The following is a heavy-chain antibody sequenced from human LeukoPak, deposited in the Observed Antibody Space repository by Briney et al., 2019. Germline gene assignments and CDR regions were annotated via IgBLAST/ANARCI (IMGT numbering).Heavy chain of an antibody. V-gene: IGHV4-59*08. CDR1: GGSMTTYY. CDR2: SHNSGET. J-gene: IGHJ3*02. D-gene: IGHD5-18*01. CDR3: ARQPGSTAAFDI. Sequence: PSETLSLTFTGSGGSMTTYYWSWIRQPPGKGLEWSAYSHNSGETKYNPSLKSRITISVDTSKNEFSLKLTSVTAADKAVYYCARQPGSTAAFDIWGQGTTVTVSA.